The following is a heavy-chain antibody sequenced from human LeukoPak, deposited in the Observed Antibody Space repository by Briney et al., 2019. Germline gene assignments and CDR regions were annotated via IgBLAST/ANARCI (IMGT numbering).Heavy chain of an antibody. V-gene: IGHV3-7*01. J-gene: IGHJ4*02. CDR3: AKEGYCSSTSCSGVDY. D-gene: IGHD2-2*01. CDR2: IKQDGSEK. CDR1: GFTFSSYW. Sequence: PGGSLRLSCAASGFTFSSYWMSWVRQAPGKGLEWVANIKQDGSEKYYVDSVKGRFTISRDNAENSLYLQMNSLRAEDTAVYYCAKEGYCSSTSCSGVDYWGQGTLVTVSS.